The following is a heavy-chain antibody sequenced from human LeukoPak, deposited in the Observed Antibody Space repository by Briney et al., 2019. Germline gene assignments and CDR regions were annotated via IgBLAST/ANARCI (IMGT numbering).Heavy chain of an antibody. CDR3: ARDGPEGY. Sequence: SETLSLTCTVSGGSISSYYWSWIRQPPGKGLEWIGEINHSGSTNYNPSLKSRVTISVDTSKNQFSLKLSSVTAADTAVYYCARDGPEGYWGQGTLVTVSS. CDR2: INHSGST. J-gene: IGHJ4*02. V-gene: IGHV4-34*01. CDR1: GGSISSYY.